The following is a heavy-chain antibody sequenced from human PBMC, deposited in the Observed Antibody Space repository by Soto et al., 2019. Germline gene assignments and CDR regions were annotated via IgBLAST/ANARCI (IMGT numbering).Heavy chain of an antibody. D-gene: IGHD3-9*01. Sequence: QLQLQESGPGLVKPSETLSLTCSVFDDSINSDKYYWGWIRQPPGKGLEWIGSIYYRGNAYYNPSLPTRVTISLDKSRSQFSLKLNSVTAADSAVYFCARLEGLATISYYFDFWGPGALVTVSS. CDR1: DDSINSDKYY. J-gene: IGHJ4*02. V-gene: IGHV4-39*01. CDR2: IYYRGNA. CDR3: ARLEGLATISYYFDF.